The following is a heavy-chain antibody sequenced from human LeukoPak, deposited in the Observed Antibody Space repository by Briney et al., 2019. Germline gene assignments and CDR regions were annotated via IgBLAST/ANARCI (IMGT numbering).Heavy chain of an antibody. CDR2: ISGSGGST. D-gene: IGHD4-17*01. CDR3: ASYDYGAGGFDY. CDR1: GFTFSSYA. Sequence: GGSLRLSCAASGFTFSSYAMSWVRQAPGKGLEGVSAISGSGGSTYYADSVKGRFTISRDNSKNTLYLQMNSLRAEDTAVYYCASYDYGAGGFDYWGQGTLVTVSS. V-gene: IGHV3-23*01. J-gene: IGHJ4*02.